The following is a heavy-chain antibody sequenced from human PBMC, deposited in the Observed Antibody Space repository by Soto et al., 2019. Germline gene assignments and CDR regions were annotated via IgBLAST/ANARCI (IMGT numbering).Heavy chain of an antibody. V-gene: IGHV4-59*01. J-gene: IGHJ6*02. D-gene: IGHD6-19*01. CDR1: GGSISSYY. CDR2: IYYSGST. Sequence: QVQLQESGPGLVKPSETLSLTCTVSGGSISSYYWSWIRQPPGKGLEWIGYIYYSGSTNYNPSLKSRVTISVDTSKNQFSLKLSSVTAADTAVYYCARGQQWLDNSYYYGMDVWGQGTTVTVSS. CDR3: ARGQQWLDNSYYYGMDV.